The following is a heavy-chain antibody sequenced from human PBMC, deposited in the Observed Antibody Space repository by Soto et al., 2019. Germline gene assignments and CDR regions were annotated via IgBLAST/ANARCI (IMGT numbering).Heavy chain of an antibody. CDR1: GCSISNYY. CDR2: IYTSENT. V-gene: IGHV4-4*07. J-gene: IGHJ5*02. CDR3: ARDDNGDNGREFDP. D-gene: IGHD4-17*01. Sequence: SETLSLTFTVSGCSISNYYWSWIRQPAWKGLEWIGRIYTSENTNYNPSLKGRVTMSVDMSKNQFSLKLSSVAAADTAVYYCARDDNGDNGREFDPWGQGTLATVSS.